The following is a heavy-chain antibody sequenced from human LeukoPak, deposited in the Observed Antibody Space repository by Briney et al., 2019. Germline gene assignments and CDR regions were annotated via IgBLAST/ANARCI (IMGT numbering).Heavy chain of an antibody. CDR1: GYTFTSYG. CDR3: ARATTMVRGVIIDYYYYMDV. D-gene: IGHD3-10*01. Sequence: GASVKVSCKASGYTFTSYGISWVRQAPGQGLEWMGWISAYNGNTNYAQKLQGRVTMTTDTSTSTAYMELRSLRSDDTAAYYCARATTMVRGVIIDYYYYMDVWGKGTTVTVSS. CDR2: ISAYNGNT. J-gene: IGHJ6*03. V-gene: IGHV1-18*01.